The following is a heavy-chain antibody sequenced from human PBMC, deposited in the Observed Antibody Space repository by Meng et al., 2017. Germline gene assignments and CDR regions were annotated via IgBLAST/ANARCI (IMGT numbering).Heavy chain of an antibody. CDR2: ISAYNGNT. CDR1: GYTFTSYG. CDR3: ARDSVIFRPRHYDSSGYDVITIDY. V-gene: IGHV1-18*01. Sequence: ASVKVSCKASGYTFTSYGISWVRQAPGQGLEWMGWISAYNGNTNYAQKLQGRVTMTTDTSTSTAYMELRSLRSDDTAGYYCARDSVIFRPRHYDSSGYDVITIDYWGQGTLVTVSS. J-gene: IGHJ4*02. D-gene: IGHD3-22*01.